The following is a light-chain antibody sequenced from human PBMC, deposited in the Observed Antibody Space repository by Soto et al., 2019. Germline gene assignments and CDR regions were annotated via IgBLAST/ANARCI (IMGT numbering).Light chain of an antibody. V-gene: IGKV3-20*01. CDR1: QSVSSSF. CDR2: GTS. CDR3: HQYGDSPPFT. J-gene: IGKJ3*01. Sequence: EIVLTQSPGTLSLSPGERATVSCRASQSVSSSFLAWYQQKPGQAPRLLISGTSNKATGIPDRFSGSGSGTDLTLTINRLDLEDVAVYYCHQYGDSPPFTFGPGTRVDTK.